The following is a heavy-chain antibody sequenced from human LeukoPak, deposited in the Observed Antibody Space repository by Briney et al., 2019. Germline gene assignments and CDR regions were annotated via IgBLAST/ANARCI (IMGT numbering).Heavy chain of an antibody. V-gene: IGHV3-48*04. CDR3: AKDEDYGDYLNWFDP. J-gene: IGHJ5*02. CDR2: ISSSSSTI. D-gene: IGHD4-17*01. Sequence: GGSLRLSCAASGFTFSSYSMNWVRQAPGKGLEWATYISSSSSTIYYADSVKGRFTISRDNAKNSLYLEIISLRAEDTAVYYCAKDEDYGDYLNWFDPWGQGTLVTVSS. CDR1: GFTFSSYS.